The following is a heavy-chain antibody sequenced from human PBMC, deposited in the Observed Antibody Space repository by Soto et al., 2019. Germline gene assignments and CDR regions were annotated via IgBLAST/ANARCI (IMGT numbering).Heavy chain of an antibody. D-gene: IGHD3-10*01. Sequence: LSLTCTVSGVSISSYFWSWIRQPPGKGLEWIGYIFYSGSTNYNPSLKSRVTMSLDTSKNQFSLKLVSVTPADTAVYYCAREGISGSYYFDFWGQGTPVTVSS. CDR1: GVSISSYF. V-gene: IGHV4-59*01. CDR3: AREGISGSYYFDF. CDR2: IFYSGST. J-gene: IGHJ4*02.